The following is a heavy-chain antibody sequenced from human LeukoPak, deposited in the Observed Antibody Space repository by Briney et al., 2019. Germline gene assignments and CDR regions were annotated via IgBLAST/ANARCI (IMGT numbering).Heavy chain of an antibody. V-gene: IGHV1-2*02. D-gene: IGHD4-11*01. J-gene: IGHJ4*02. CDR1: GYTFTTYY. CDR2: INPNSGGT. Sequence: ASVKVSCKASGYTFTTYYMHWVRQAPGQGLEWMGWINPNSGGTHYAQKFQGRVTMTRDTSISTAYMELSRLRSDDTAVYYCARWMATVTTPDYWGQGTLVTVSS. CDR3: ARWMATVTTPDY.